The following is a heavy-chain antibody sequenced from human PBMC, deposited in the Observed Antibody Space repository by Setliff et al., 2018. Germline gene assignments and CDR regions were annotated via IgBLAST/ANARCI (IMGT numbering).Heavy chain of an antibody. CDR3: ARSWRAGALNHFGY. CDR2: ISVYNGYI. V-gene: IGHV1-18*01. CDR1: GYTFTSSG. J-gene: IGHJ4*02. D-gene: IGHD3-3*01. Sequence: ASVKVSCKASGYTFTSSGISWVRQAPGQGLEWMGWISVYNGYIVYAQKLQGRVTMTTDTSTTTAYMELKSLRSDDTAVYYCARSWRAGALNHFGYWGQGSRVTVSS.